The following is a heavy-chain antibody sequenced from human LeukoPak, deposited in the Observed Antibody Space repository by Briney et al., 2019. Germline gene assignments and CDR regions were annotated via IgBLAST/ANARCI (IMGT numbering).Heavy chain of an antibody. J-gene: IGHJ5*02. D-gene: IGHD3-10*01. CDR1: GGTFSSYA. CDR2: IIPILGIA. V-gene: IGHV1-69*04. CDR3: ARVTMVRGVIRWFDP. Sequence: SVKVSCKASGGTFSSYAISWVRQAPGQGLEWMGRIIPILGIANYAQKFQGRVTITADKSTSTAYMELSSLRSEDTAVYCCARVTMVRGVIRWFDPWGQGTLVTVSS.